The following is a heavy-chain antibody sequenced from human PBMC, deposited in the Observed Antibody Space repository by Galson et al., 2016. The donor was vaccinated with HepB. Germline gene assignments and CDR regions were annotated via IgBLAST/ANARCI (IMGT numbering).Heavy chain of an antibody. J-gene: IGHJ5*02. D-gene: IGHD6-13*01. CDR3: ASGCIASPGPSGPADWFDP. Sequence: SLRLSCAVSGFSFTSYAMHWVRQPPGKGLEWVAVISSDGSNKYYADPVKGRFTISRDNSKNTLYMQMNSLRPEDTAVYYCASGCIASPGPSGPADWFDPWGQGTLVTVSS. CDR1: GFSFTSYA. CDR2: ISSDGSNK. V-gene: IGHV3-30*01.